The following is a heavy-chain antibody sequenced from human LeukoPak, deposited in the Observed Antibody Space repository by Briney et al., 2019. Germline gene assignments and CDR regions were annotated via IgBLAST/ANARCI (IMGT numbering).Heavy chain of an antibody. CDR3: ARGRVAPKGYYGMDV. J-gene: IGHJ6*02. V-gene: IGHV1-69*04. CDR2: IIPILGIA. D-gene: IGHD2-15*01. CDR1: GYTFSSYA. Sequence: SVKVSCKASGYTFSSYAISWVRQAPGQGLEWMGRIIPILGIANYAQKFQGRVTITADKSTSTAYMELSSLRSEDTAVYYCARGRVAPKGYYGMDVWGQGTTVTVSS.